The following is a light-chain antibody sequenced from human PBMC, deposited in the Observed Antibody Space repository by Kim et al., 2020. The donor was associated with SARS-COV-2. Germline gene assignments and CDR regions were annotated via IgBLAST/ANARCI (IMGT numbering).Light chain of an antibody. CDR2: GKN. CDR1: SLRSYY. J-gene: IGLJ2*01. CDR3: NSRDSSGNRVL. Sequence: SSELTQDPVVSVALGQTVRITCQGDSLRSYYASWYQQKPGQAPVLVIYGKNNRPSGIPDRFSGSSSGNTASLTITGAQAEDEADYYCNSRDSSGNRVLFGGGTQLTVL. V-gene: IGLV3-19*01.